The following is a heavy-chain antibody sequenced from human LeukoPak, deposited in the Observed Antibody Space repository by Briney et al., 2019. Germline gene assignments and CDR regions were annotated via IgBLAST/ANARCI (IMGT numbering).Heavy chain of an antibody. CDR2: ISSSGSTI. D-gene: IGHD2-15*01. CDR1: GFTFSDYY. J-gene: IGHJ4*02. V-gene: IGHV3-11*01. CDR3: ARRSLVVAAKYYFDY. Sequence: PGGSLRLSCAASGFTFSDYYMSWICQAPGKGLEWVSYISSSGSTIYYADSVKGRFTISRDNAKNSLYLQMNSLRAEDTAVYYCARRSLVVAAKYYFDYWGQGTLVTVSS.